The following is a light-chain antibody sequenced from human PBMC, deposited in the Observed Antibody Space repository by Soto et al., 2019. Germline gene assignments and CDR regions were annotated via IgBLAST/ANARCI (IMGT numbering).Light chain of an antibody. CDR1: QRGLRK. CDR3: QQYNNWPIT. Sequence: EIVITPAPATLSVSPRERATLSCRASQRGLRKLAWYQQKPGQAPRLLIYGAFTRATDIPGRFSGSGSGTEFTLTISSLQSEDFAVYYCQQYNNWPITFGQGTRLEIK. V-gene: IGKV3-15*01. CDR2: GAF. J-gene: IGKJ5*01.